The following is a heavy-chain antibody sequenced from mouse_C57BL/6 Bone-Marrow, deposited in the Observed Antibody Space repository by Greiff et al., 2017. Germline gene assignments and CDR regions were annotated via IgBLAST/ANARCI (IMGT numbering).Heavy chain of an antibody. CDR1: GYTFTDYY. J-gene: IGHJ3*01. CDR2: INPYNGGT. CDR3: AREYYYGSSDGFAY. V-gene: IGHV1-19*01. Sequence: EVQLQQSGPVLVKPGASVKMSCKASGYTFTDYYMNWVKQSHGKSLEWIGVINPYNGGTSYNQKFKGKATLTVDKSSSTAYMELNSLTSEDSAVYYCAREYYYGSSDGFAYWGQGTLVTVSA. D-gene: IGHD1-1*01.